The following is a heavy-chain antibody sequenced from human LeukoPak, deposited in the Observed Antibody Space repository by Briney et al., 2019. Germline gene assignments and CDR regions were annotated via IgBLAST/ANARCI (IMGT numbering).Heavy chain of an antibody. J-gene: IGHJ4*02. CDR2: SNHSGST. V-gene: IGHV4-39*07. CDR1: GGSISSGGFY. CDR3: ARGRSLHCFDY. Sequence: SETLSLTCTVSGGSISSGGFYWSWIRQPPGKGLEWIGESNHSGSTTYNPSLKSRVTISVDTSKNQFSLKLSSVTAADTAVYYCARGRSLHCFDYWGQGTLVTVS.